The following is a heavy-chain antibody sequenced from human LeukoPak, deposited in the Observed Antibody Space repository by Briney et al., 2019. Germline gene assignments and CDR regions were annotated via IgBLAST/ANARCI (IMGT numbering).Heavy chain of an antibody. Sequence: PGGSLRLSCAASGFTFSSYAMSWVRQAPGKGLEWVSGISGSGDNTYYADSVKGRFTISRDNSKNTLYAQVNSLGTEDTAAYYCAKGSYYDSSGSFYFDYWGQGTLVTVSP. J-gene: IGHJ4*02. V-gene: IGHV3-23*01. CDR1: GFTFSSYA. CDR3: AKGSYYDSSGSFYFDY. D-gene: IGHD3-22*01. CDR2: ISGSGDNT.